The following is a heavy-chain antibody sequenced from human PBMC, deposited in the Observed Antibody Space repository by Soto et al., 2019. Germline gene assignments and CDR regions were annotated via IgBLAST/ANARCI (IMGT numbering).Heavy chain of an antibody. CDR1: GFTFSSYS. V-gene: IGHV3-48*02. J-gene: IGHJ4*02. D-gene: IGHD3-22*01. CDR2: ISSSSSTI. CDR3: ARENHYYDSSGPGY. Sequence: PGGSLRLSCAASGFTFSSYSMNWVRQAPGKGLEWVSYISSSSSTIYYADSVKGRFTISRDNAKNSLYLQMSSLRDEDTAVYYCARENHYYDSSGPGYWGQGTLVTVSS.